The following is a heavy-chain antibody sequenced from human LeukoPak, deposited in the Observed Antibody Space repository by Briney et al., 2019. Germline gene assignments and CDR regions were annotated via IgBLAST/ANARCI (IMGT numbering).Heavy chain of an antibody. Sequence: ASVKVSCKPSGYTFTSYDIIWVRQATGQGLEWMGWMNPNSGNTGYAQKFQGRVTITRNTSISTAYMELSSLRSEDTAVYYCARGYDSSGYYSPNYNSYMDGWGKGTTVTVSS. J-gene: IGHJ6*03. CDR1: GYTFTSYD. CDR3: ARGYDSSGYYSPNYNSYMDG. CDR2: MNPNSGNT. D-gene: IGHD3-22*01. V-gene: IGHV1-8*03.